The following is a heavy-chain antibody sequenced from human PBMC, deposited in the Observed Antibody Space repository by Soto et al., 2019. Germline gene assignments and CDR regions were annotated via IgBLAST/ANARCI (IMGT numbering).Heavy chain of an antibody. CDR1: GFTFSSYA. CDR3: ANDIVVPAAIHPDDAFDI. CDR2: ISGSGGST. Sequence: GGSLRLSCAASGFTFSSYAMSWVRQAPGKGLEWVSAISGSGGSTYYADSVKGRFTISRDNSKNTLYLQMNSLRAEDTAAYYCANDIVVPAAIHPDDAFDIWGQGTMVTVSS. D-gene: IGHD2-2*01. V-gene: IGHV3-23*01. J-gene: IGHJ3*02.